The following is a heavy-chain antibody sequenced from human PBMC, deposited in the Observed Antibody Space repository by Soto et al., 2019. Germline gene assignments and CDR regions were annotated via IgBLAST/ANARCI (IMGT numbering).Heavy chain of an antibody. CDR2: VYSSGGT. J-gene: IGHJ5*02. CDR1: GGSMSSYY. Sequence: QVHLQQSGPGLVNPSETLSLTCTVSGGSMSSYYWTWIRQTAGTGLEWIGRVYSSGGTHYNPSLKSRVTISLDTSKNQFSLRLLSVTDADTAVYYCARGQRFSDWFDPWGQGTLVTVSS. D-gene: IGHD3-3*01. V-gene: IGHV4-4*07. CDR3: ARGQRFSDWFDP.